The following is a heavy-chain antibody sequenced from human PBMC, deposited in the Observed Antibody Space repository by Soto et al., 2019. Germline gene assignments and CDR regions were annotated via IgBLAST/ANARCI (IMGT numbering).Heavy chain of an antibody. CDR1: GGTFSSYA. D-gene: IGHD6-19*01. CDR3: ARDGYSSTMGYFDY. CDR2: IIPIFGTA. Sequence: QVQLVQSGAEVKKPGSSVKVSCKASGGTFSSYAISWVRQAPGQGLEWMGGIIPIFGTANYAQKFQGRVTITADKSASTAYMALGSLSSEDTAVYYCARDGYSSTMGYFDYWGQGTLVTVSS. J-gene: IGHJ4*02. V-gene: IGHV1-69*06.